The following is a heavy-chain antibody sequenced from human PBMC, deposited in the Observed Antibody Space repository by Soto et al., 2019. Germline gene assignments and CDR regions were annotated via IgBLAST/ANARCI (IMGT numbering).Heavy chain of an antibody. CDR1: GGSFSGYY. V-gene: IGHV4-34*01. D-gene: IGHD6-19*01. Sequence: QVQLQQWGAGLLKPSETLSLTCAVYGGSFSGYYWSWIRQPPGKGLEWIGEINHSGSTNYNPSLKSRVTISVDTSKNQFSLKLSSVTAADTAVYYCPYPAGLGAEYFQHWGQGTLVTVSS. CDR2: INHSGST. CDR3: PYPAGLGAEYFQH. J-gene: IGHJ1*01.